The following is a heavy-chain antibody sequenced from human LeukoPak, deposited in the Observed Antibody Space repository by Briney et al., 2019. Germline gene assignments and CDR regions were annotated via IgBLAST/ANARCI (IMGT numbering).Heavy chain of an antibody. J-gene: IGHJ4*02. V-gene: IGHV4-59*01. CDR1: GGSLSNYY. CDR3: ARGAYGSGSLYYFDY. CDR2: IYYSGIT. Sequence: PSETLSLTCTVSGGSLSNYYWSWIRQPPGKGLEWIGYIYYSGITNRNPSLKSRVTISVDTSKNQFSLKLSSVTAADTAVYYCARGAYGSGSLYYFDYWGQGTLVTVSS. D-gene: IGHD3-10*01.